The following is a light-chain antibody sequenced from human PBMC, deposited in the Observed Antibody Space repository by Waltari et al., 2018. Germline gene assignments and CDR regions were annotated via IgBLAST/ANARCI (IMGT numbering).Light chain of an antibody. J-gene: IGLJ2*01. V-gene: IGLV7-46*01. CDR3: LLSYSGARGV. CDR1: TGALTSGHY. Sequence: QAVVTQEPSLTVSPGGTVTLTCGSSTGALTSGHYPYWFQQKPGQAPRTLIYDTSNKHSWTPARFSGSLLGGKAALTLSGAQPEDEAEYYCLLSYSGARGVFGGGTKLTVL. CDR2: DTS.